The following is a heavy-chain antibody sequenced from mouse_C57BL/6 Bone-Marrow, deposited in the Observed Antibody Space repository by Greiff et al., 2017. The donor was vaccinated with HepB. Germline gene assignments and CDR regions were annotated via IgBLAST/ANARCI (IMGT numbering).Heavy chain of an antibody. V-gene: IGHV3-8*01. J-gene: IGHJ4*01. D-gene: IGHD1-1*01. CDR2: ISYSGST. Sequence: EVQLQESGPGLAKPSQTLSLTCSVTGYSITSDYWNWIRKFPGNKLEYMGYISYSGSTYYNPSLKSRISITRDTSKNQYYLQLNSVTTEDTATYYCARSYYYGSSYVGAMDYWGQGTSVTVSS. CDR3: ARSYYYGSSYVGAMDY. CDR1: GYSITSDY.